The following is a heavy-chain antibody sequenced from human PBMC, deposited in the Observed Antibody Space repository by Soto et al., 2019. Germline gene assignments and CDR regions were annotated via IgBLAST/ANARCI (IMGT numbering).Heavy chain of an antibody. Sequence: DVQLVESGGAVVQPGGSLRLSCAASGFTFRPYWMHWVRQVAGKGLVWVAHINTDGPGTSYADSVKGRFTISRDNAKNTLFLQMNDLRDDYSALYYCASPTVGGFDHWGPGTLVTVSS. CDR2: INTDGPGT. J-gene: IGHJ4*02. D-gene: IGHD4-17*01. CDR3: ASPTVGGFDH. CDR1: GFTFRPYW. V-gene: IGHV3-74*01.